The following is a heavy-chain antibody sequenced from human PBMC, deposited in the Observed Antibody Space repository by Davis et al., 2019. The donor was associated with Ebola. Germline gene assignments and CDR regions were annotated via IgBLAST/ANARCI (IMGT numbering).Heavy chain of an antibody. CDR3: ARHYGDYLYFQH. J-gene: IGHJ1*01. V-gene: IGHV4-34*01. CDR2: INHSGST. CDR1: GGSFSGYY. D-gene: IGHD4-17*01. Sequence: SETLSLTCAVYGGSFSGYYWSWIRQPPGKGLEWIGEINHSGSTYYNPSLKSRVTISVDTSKNQFSLKLSSVTAADTAVYYCARHYGDYLYFQHWGQGTLVTVSS.